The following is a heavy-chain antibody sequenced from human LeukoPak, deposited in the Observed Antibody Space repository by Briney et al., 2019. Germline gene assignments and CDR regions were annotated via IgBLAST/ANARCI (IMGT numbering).Heavy chain of an antibody. D-gene: IGHD3-10*01. J-gene: IGHJ4*02. V-gene: IGHV3-23*01. Sequence: GGSLRLSCAASGFTFSSYAMSWVRQAPGKGLEWVSAISGSGGSTYYADSVKGRFTISRDNSKNTLYLQMNRLRAEDTAVYYCAKDLVSGVLLWFGELFHYWGQGTLVTVSS. CDR2: ISGSGGST. CDR1: GFTFSSYA. CDR3: AKDLVSGVLLWFGELFHY.